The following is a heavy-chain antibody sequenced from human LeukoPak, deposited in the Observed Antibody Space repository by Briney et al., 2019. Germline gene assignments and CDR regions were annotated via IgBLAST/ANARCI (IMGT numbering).Heavy chain of an antibody. V-gene: IGHV1-2*06. D-gene: IGHD2-2*01. CDR2: INPNSGGT. CDR3: ARLNLVPAAQFDY. J-gene: IGHJ4*02. Sequence: ASVKVSCKASGYIFTKYAMNWVRQAPGQGLEWMGRINPNSGGTNYAQKFQGRVTMTRDTSISTAYMELSRLRSDDTAVYYCARLNLVPAAQFDYWGQGTLVTVSS. CDR1: GYIFTKYA.